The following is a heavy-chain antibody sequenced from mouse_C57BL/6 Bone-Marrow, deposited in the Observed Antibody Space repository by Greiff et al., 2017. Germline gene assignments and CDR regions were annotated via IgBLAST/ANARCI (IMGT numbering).Heavy chain of an antibody. Sequence: VQLQQSGAELVRPGASVKLSCTASGFNIKDDYMHWVKQRPEQGLEWIGWIDPENGDTEYASKVQGKATITADTSSNTAYLQLSSLTSEDTAVYYGTTCDSAWFADWGQGTLVTVSA. V-gene: IGHV14-4*01. D-gene: IGHD2-4*01. CDR1: GFNIKDDY. J-gene: IGHJ3*01. CDR2: IDPENGDT. CDR3: TTCDSAWFAD.